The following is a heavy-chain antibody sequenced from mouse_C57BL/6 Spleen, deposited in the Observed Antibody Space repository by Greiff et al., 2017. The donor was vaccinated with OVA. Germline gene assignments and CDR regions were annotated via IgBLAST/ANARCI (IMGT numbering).Heavy chain of an antibody. CDR2: ISDGGSYT. V-gene: IGHV5-4*03. Sequence: EVKLVESGGGLVKPGGSLKLSCAASGFTFSSYAMSWVRQTPVKRLEWVATISDGGSYTYYPDNVKGRFTISRDNAKNNLYLQMSNLKSEDTAMYYCASYDYDGAWFAYWGQGTLVTVSA. J-gene: IGHJ3*01. CDR3: ASYDYDGAWFAY. CDR1: GFTFSSYA. D-gene: IGHD2-4*01.